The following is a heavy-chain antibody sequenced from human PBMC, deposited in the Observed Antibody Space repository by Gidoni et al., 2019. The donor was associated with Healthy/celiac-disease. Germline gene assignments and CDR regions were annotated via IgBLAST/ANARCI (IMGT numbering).Heavy chain of an antibody. CDR3: ARDLPVAYCGGDCYHDAFDI. CDR2: IYYSGST. V-gene: IGHV4-59*01. Sequence: QVQLQESGPGLVKPSETLSLTCTVSGGSISSYYWRWIRQPPGKGLEWIGYIYYSGSTNYNPSLKSRVTISVDTSKNQFSLKLSSVTAADTAVYYCARDLPVAYCGGDCYHDAFDIWGQGTMVTVSS. CDR1: GGSISSYY. J-gene: IGHJ3*02. D-gene: IGHD2-21*02.